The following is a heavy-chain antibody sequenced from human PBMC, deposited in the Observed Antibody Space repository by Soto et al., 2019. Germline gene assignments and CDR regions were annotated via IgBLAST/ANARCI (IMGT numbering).Heavy chain of an antibody. CDR3: AARGATGSSYYSGLDV. Sequence: SVKVSCKASGFTFSSSAVQWVRQARGQRLEWIGWIVVGSGNTNYAQQFRERVTITRDMSTGTAYMQLSSLRSDDTAVYYCAARGATGSSYYSGLDVWGQGTTVTVSS. J-gene: IGHJ6*02. V-gene: IGHV1-58*01. D-gene: IGHD3-16*01. CDR2: IVVGSGNT. CDR1: GFTFSSSA.